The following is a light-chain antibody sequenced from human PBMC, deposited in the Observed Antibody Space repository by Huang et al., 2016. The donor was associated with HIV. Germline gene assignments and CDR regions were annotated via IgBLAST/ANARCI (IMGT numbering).Light chain of an antibody. J-gene: IGKJ2*01. V-gene: IGKV1-39*01. CDR2: GTS. CDR3: QQSYGIPRT. Sequence: DIQMTQSPSSLSASVGDTVIITCRASQNISKYLNWYQQVPGGDPKLLIYGTSNLQRGVSLMRFSGRASGTDFTLTITSLQPEDAATYFCQQSYGIPRTFGLGT. CDR1: QNISKY.